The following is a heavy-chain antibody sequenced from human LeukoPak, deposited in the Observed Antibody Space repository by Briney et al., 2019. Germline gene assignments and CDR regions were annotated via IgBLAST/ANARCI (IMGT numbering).Heavy chain of an antibody. CDR3: ARDRPHSGSYLNWFDP. CDR1: GVIFSNYW. CDR2: INRDGSST. Sequence: GGSLRLSCAASGVIFSNYWMHWVRQAPGKGLVWVSRINRDGSSTSYADSVKGRFTISRDNAKNTLYLQMNSLRAEDTAVYYCARDRPHSGSYLNWFDPWGQGTLVTVSS. J-gene: IGHJ5*02. V-gene: IGHV3-74*01. D-gene: IGHD1-26*01.